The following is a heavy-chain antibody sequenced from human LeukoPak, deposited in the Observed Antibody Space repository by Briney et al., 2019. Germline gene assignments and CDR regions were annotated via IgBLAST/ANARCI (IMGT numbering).Heavy chain of an antibody. CDR1: EYTFTNYD. D-gene: IGHD6-19*01. CDR2: MNPNSGNT. CDR3: ARDGSSSSGWYYYYYMNV. Sequence: ASVKVSCKASEYTFTNYDINWVRQATGQGLEWMGWMNPNSGNTGYAQKFQGRVTMTRNTSISTAYMELRSLRSDDTAVYYCARDGSSSSGWYYYYYMNVWGKGTTVTVSS. J-gene: IGHJ6*03. V-gene: IGHV1-8*02.